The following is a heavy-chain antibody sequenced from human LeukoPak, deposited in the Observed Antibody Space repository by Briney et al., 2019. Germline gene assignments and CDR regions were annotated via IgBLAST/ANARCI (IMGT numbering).Heavy chain of an antibody. CDR2: ISSNGGSI. Sequence: GGSLRLSCSASGFTFSSYAMHWVRQAPGKGLEYVSAISSNGGSIYYADSVKGRFTISRDNSKNTLYLQMSSLRAEDTAVYYCVKDSFDYYGSPSIHPNWFDPWGQGTLVTVSS. V-gene: IGHV3-64D*06. CDR1: GFTFSSYA. CDR3: VKDSFDYYGSPSIHPNWFDP. D-gene: IGHD3-10*01. J-gene: IGHJ5*02.